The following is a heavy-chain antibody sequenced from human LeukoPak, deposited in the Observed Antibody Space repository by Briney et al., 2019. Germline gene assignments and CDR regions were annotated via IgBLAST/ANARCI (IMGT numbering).Heavy chain of an antibody. CDR3: ARGYGVIWVPGNYGGNQHPHAFDI. Sequence: GGSLRLSCAASGFTFSSYSMNWVRQAPGKGLEWVSSISSSSSYIYYADSVKGRFTISRDNAKNSLYLQMNSLRAEDTAVYYCARGYGVIWVPGNYGGNQHPHAFDIWGQGTMVTVSS. CDR1: GFTFSSYS. D-gene: IGHD4-23*01. CDR2: ISSSSSYI. V-gene: IGHV3-21*01. J-gene: IGHJ3*02.